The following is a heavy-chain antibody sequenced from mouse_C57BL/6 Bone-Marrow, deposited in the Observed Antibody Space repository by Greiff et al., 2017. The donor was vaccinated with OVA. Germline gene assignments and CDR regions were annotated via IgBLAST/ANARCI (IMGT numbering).Heavy chain of an antibody. CDR2: IYPGDGDT. Sequence: QVQLQQSGAELVKPGASVKISCKASGYAFSSYWMNWVKQRPGKGLEWIGQIYPGDGDTNYNGKFKGKATLTADKSSRPAYMQLSSLTSEDSAVYFCARGIYDGYYDYWGQGTTLTVSS. J-gene: IGHJ2*01. D-gene: IGHD2-3*01. CDR1: GYAFSSYW. CDR3: ARGIYDGYYDY. V-gene: IGHV1-80*01.